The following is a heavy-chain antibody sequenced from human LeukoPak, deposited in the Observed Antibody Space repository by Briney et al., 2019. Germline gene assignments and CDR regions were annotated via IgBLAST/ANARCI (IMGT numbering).Heavy chain of an antibody. V-gene: IGHV3-23*01. CDR3: AKGAPVQQWLVLNWFDP. Sequence: PGESLTPSGPPPGFTSSSYAMSWVRQAPGKGLEWVSAISGSGGSTYYADSVKGRFTISRDNSKNTLYLQMNSLRAEDTAVYYCAKGAPVQQWLVLNWFDPWGQGTLVTVSS. D-gene: IGHD6-19*01. CDR2: ISGSGGST. J-gene: IGHJ5*02. CDR1: GFTSSSYA.